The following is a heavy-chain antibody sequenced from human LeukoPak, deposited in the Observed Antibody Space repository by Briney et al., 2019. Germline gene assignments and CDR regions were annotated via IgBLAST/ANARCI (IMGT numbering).Heavy chain of an antibody. D-gene: IGHD6-6*01. Sequence: SETLSLTCTVSGGSISSSSYYWGWIRQPPGKGLEWIGSIYYSGSTNYNPSLKSRVTISVDTSKNQFSLKLRSVTAADTAVYYCARFPGDYSSSSLLGILDYWGQGTLVTVSS. CDR2: IYYSGST. CDR3: ARFPGDYSSSSLLGILDY. V-gene: IGHV4-39*07. CDR1: GGSISSSSYY. J-gene: IGHJ4*02.